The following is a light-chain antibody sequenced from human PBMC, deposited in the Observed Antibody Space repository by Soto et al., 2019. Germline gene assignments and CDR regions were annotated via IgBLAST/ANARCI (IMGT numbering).Light chain of an antibody. J-gene: IGLJ1*01. CDR1: SSNIGAHYD. Sequence: QSVLTQPPSVSGAPGQRITISCTGSSSNIGAHYDVHLYRQLPGAAPKLLLYGDNNRPSGVPDRFSGSKSGTSASLAITGLQADDEADYYCQSYDSSLNRVFGTGTKVTVL. CDR3: QSYDSSLNRV. CDR2: GDN. V-gene: IGLV1-40*01.